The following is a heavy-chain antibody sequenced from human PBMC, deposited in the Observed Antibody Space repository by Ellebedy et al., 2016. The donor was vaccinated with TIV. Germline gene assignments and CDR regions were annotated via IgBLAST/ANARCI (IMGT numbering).Heavy chain of an antibody. J-gene: IGHJ4*02. Sequence: LSLTCAASGFTFTDYWMSWVRQAPGTGLAWVANINEDGSVKNYADSVRGRFTISRDNAKKSLYLQMDSLRADDTAVYYCASEAVWGQGTRVTVSS. CDR2: INEDGSVK. CDR1: GFTFTDYW. V-gene: IGHV3-7*03. D-gene: IGHD6-19*01. CDR3: ASEAV.